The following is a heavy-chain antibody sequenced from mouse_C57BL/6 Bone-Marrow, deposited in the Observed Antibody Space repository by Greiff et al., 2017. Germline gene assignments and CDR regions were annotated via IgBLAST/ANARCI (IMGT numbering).Heavy chain of an antibody. CDR3: AREDYYGSGCMYFDV. D-gene: IGHD1-1*01. V-gene: IGHV1-55*01. CDR2: IYPGSGST. CDR1: GYTFTSYW. Sequence: QVQLKQPGAELVKPGASVKMSCKASGYTFTSYWITWVKQRPGQGLEWIGDIYPGSGSTNYNEKFKSKATLTVDTSSSTAYMQLSSLTSEDSSVYYCAREDYYGSGCMYFDVWGTGTTVTVSS. J-gene: IGHJ1*03.